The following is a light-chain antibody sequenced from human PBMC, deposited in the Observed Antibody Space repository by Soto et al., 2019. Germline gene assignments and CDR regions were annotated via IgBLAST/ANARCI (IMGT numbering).Light chain of an antibody. V-gene: IGKV3-20*01. J-gene: IGKJ1*01. CDR2: GAS. Sequence: EIVLTQSPGTLSLSPGERATLSCRASQSVSSSYLAWYQQKPGQAPRLLIYGASSRATGIPDRFSGSGSGTDFNLTISRLEPEDFAVYYCQPYGSSQTFGQGTKVEIK. CDR3: QPYGSSQT. CDR1: QSVSSSY.